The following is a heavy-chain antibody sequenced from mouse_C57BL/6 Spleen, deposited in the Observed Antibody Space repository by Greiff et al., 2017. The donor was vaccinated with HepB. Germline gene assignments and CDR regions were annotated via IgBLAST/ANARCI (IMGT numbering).Heavy chain of an antibody. D-gene: IGHD2-5*01. CDR2: IYPGDGDT. V-gene: IGHV1-80*01. Sequence: VQLQQSGAELVKPGASVKISCKASGYAFSSYWMNWVKQRPGKGLEWIGQIYPGDGDTNYNGKCKGKATLTADKSSSTAYMQLSSLTSEDSAVYFCARFRNSNYDYYAMDYWGQGTSVTVSS. J-gene: IGHJ4*01. CDR1: GYAFSSYW. CDR3: ARFRNSNYDYYAMDY.